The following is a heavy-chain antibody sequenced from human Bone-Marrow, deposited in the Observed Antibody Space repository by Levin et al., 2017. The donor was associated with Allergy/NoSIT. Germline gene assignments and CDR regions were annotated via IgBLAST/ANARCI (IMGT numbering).Heavy chain of an antibody. D-gene: IGHD1-1*01. V-gene: IGHV4-30-4*01. CDR3: ARGPGGNWNDEGQYYFNAMDV. CDR2: IYNRGST. Sequence: PSETLSLTCTVSGGSINSGDYYWNWIRQPPGKGLEWIGYIYNRGSTDYSRSLESRVTILEDTSKNHFSLRLTSVTAADTATYFCARGPGGNWNDEGQYYFNAMDVWGQGATVIVSS. CDR1: GGSINSGDYY. J-gene: IGHJ6*02.